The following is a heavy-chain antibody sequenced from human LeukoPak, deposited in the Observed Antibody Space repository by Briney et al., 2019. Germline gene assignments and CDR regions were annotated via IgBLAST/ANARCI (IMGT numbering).Heavy chain of an antibody. J-gene: IGHJ6*04. CDR1: AFTFSSYE. V-gene: IGHV3-48*03. Sequence: GGSLRLSCAASAFTFSSYEMNWVRQAPGKGLEWVSYISSSGSTIYYADSVKGRFTISRDNAKNSLYLQMNSLRAEDTAVYYCAELGITMIGGVWGKGTTVTISS. D-gene: IGHD3-10*02. CDR2: ISSSGSTI. CDR3: AELGITMIGGV.